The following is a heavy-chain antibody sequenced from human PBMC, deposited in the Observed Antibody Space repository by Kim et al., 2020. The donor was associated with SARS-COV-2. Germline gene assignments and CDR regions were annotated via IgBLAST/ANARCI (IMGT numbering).Heavy chain of an antibody. CDR1: GGTFSSYA. CDR3: ARERAVVPAAIGYYYYYGMDV. Sequence: SVKVSCKASGGTFSSYAISWVRQAPGQGLEWMGRIIPILGIANYAQKFQGRVTITADKSTSTAYMELSSLRSEDTAVYYCARERAVVPAAIGYYYYYGMDVWGQGTTVTVSS. J-gene: IGHJ6*02. V-gene: IGHV1-69*04. D-gene: IGHD2-2*02. CDR2: IIPILGIA.